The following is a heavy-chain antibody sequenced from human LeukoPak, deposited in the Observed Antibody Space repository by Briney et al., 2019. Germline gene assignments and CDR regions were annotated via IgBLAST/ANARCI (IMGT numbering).Heavy chain of an antibody. CDR1: GFTFSSYA. J-gene: IGHJ4*02. CDR3: AKSAPAAYYYDSSGYPGYFDY. V-gene: IGHV3-23*01. Sequence: GGSLRLSCAASGFTFSSYAMSWVRQAPGKGLEWVSAISGSGGSTYYADSVKGRFTISRDNSKNTLYLQMNSLRAEDTAVYYCAKSAPAAYYYDSSGYPGYFDYWGQGTLVTVSS. CDR2: ISGSGGST. D-gene: IGHD3-22*01.